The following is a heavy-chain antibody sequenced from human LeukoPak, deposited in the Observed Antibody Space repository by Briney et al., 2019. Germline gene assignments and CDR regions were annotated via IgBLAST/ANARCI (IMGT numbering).Heavy chain of an antibody. CDR3: ARYPRLTAAGATAFDM. CDR1: EFTFSSYG. V-gene: IGHV3-23*01. Sequence: GGSLRLSCAASEFTFSSYGMSWVRQAPGKGLEWVSSITGNGGTQYADSVQGRFVISRDNSKSTLYLQMNSLRAEDTAVYYCARYPRLTAAGATAFDMWGQGTMVTVSS. CDR2: ITGNGGT. D-gene: IGHD6-25*01. J-gene: IGHJ3*02.